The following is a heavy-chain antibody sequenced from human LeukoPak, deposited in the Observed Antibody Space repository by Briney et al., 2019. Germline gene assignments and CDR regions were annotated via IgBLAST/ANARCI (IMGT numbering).Heavy chain of an antibody. D-gene: IGHD5-12*01. CDR1: GYTFTSYD. Sequence: ASVNVSCKASGYTFTSYDINWVRQATGQGLEWMGWMNPNSGNTGFAQKFQGRLTMTRNTSISTAYMELSSLRSEDTAVYYCAKGGVYCGYDYPAYGAQEPLHTVPS. CDR2: MNPNSGNT. CDR3: AKGGVYCGYDYPAY. J-gene: IGHJ4*02. V-gene: IGHV1-8*01.